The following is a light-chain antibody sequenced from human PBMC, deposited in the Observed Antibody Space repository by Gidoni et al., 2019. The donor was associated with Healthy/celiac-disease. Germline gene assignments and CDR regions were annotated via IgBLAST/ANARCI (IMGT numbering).Light chain of an antibody. J-gene: IGKJ1*01. V-gene: IGKV3-20*01. CDR1: QSVSSSY. Sequence: ERVLTQYPGTLTLSPGERATLSCRASQSVSSSYLAWYQQKPGQAPRLLIYCASSRATGIPDRFSGSGSGTDFTLTISRLEPEDFAVYYCQQYGSSPWTFGQGTKVEIK. CDR2: CAS. CDR3: QQYGSSPWT.